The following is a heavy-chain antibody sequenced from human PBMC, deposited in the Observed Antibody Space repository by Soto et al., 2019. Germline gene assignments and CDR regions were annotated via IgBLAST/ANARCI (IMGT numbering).Heavy chain of an antibody. D-gene: IGHD3-16*01. Sequence: EVHLVESGGGLVQPGGSLRLSCAASAFSFSSHWMSWVRQAPGKGLEWVANIKEDGSEKYYVDSVKCRFTISRDNAKNSVYLQMTSLRVEDTAVYYCARIGWVYDYVWGRYFDYWGQGALVTVSS. V-gene: IGHV3-7*01. CDR1: AFSFSSHW. CDR3: ARIGWVYDYVWGRYFDY. CDR2: IKEDGSEK. J-gene: IGHJ4*02.